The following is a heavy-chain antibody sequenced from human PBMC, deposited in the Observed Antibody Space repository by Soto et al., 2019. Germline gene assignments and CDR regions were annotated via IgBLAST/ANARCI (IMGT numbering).Heavy chain of an antibody. V-gene: IGHV3-21*01. CDR2: ISSSSSHT. CDR3: XXXXXXXAAKGS. J-gene: IGHJ5*02. Sequence: EVQLVESGGGLVKPGGSLRLSCAASGFTFSTYSMNWVRQTPGKGLEWVSSISSSSSHTQYADSVKGRFTVSRDNAKNSLYXXXXXXXXXXXXXXXXXXXXXXXAAKGSWGQGTLVTXXS. CDR1: GFTFSTYS.